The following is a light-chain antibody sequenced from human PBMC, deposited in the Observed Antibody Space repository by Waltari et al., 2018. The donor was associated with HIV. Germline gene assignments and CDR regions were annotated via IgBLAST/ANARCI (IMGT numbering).Light chain of an antibody. CDR1: SSDVGAYNY. CDR2: AVS. V-gene: IGLV2-14*01. CDR3: NSYSTTYTPCV. J-gene: IGLJ1*01. Sequence: QSALTQPASVSGSPGQSITISCTGSSSDVGAYNYVSWYQQHPGKAPQLVIYAVSNRPSGVSNRFSGSKSGNTASLTISGLQTEDEADYYCNSYSTTYTPCVFGTGTRVTVL.